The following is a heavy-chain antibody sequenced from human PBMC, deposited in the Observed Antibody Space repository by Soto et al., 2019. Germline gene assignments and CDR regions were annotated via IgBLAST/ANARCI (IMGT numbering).Heavy chain of an antibody. CDR2: IYHSGST. CDR1: GGSISSSNW. Sequence: QVQLQESGPGLVKPSGTLSLTCAVSGGSISSSNWWSWVRQPPGKGLEWIGEIYHSGSTNYNPSLKSRVTISVDKSKNQFSLKLSSVTAADTAVYYCARVGVVVAATNYYYGMDVWGQGTTVTVSS. V-gene: IGHV4-4*02. J-gene: IGHJ6*02. CDR3: ARVGVVVAATNYYYGMDV. D-gene: IGHD2-15*01.